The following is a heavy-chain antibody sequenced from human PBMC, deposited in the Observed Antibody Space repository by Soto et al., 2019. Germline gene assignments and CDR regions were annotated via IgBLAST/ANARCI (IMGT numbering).Heavy chain of an antibody. D-gene: IGHD3-16*01. J-gene: IGHJ4*02. CDR2: IYYSGST. CDR3: ARRWGDYFDY. V-gene: IGHV4-59*08. Sequence: KASETLSLTCTVSGGSISSYYWSWIRQPPGKGLEWIGYIYYSGSTNYNPSLKSRVTISVDTSKNQFSLKLSLKLSSVTAADTAVYYCARRWGDYFDYWGQGTLVTVSS. CDR1: GGSISSYY.